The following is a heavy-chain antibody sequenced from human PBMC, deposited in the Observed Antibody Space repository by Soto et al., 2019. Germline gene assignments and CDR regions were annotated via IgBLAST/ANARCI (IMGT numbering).Heavy chain of an antibody. CDR2: ISWNSGSL. CDR1: GFTFDDYA. CDR3: EKDKVLRPPHYYFDL. D-gene: IGHD3-10*01. J-gene: IGHJ2*01. Sequence: PGGSLRLSCAASGFTFDDYAMHWVRRAPGKGLEWVAHISWNSGSLGYADSVKGRFTISRDNAKNSLYLQMNSLKREDTAFYYCEKDKVLRPPHYYFDLWGRGTLVTVSS. V-gene: IGHV3-9*01.